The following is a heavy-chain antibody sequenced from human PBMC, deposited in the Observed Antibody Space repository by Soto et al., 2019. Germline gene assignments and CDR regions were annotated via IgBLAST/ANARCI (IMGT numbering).Heavy chain of an antibody. J-gene: IGHJ5*02. Sequence: ASVKVSCKASGYTFTSYAMHWVRQAPGQRLEWMGWINAGNGNTKYSQKFQGRVTITRDTSASTAYMELSSLRSEDTAVYYCASVARRYRSTLLTPWGQGPLVTVSS. CDR2: INAGNGNT. D-gene: IGHD6-13*01. CDR1: GYTFTSYA. V-gene: IGHV1-3*01. CDR3: ASVARRYRSTLLTP.